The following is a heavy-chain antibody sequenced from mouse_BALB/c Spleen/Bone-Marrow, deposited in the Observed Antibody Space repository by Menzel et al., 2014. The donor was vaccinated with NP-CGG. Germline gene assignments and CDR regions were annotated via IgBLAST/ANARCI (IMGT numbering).Heavy chain of an antibody. V-gene: IGHV1S16*01. CDR3: TNYGHD. CDR2: INPSNGRT. Sequence: QDPLQQSGSELEKPEASAQLSSSYSVYTFTSFWMHWVKLRPGQGFEWIGEINPSNGRTNYNEKFKRKATLTVDKSSSTAYMQLSSLTSEDSAVYYCTNYGHDWGRGTPLPVSS. CDR1: VYTFTSFW. D-gene: IGHD1-2*01. J-gene: IGHJ2*01.